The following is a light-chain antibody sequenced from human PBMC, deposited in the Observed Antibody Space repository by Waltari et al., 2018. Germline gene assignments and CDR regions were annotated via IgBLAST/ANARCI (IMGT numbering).Light chain of an antibody. J-gene: IGLJ2*01. CDR3: QSTDSSASFAV. Sequence: SFKLTQPPSVSVSPGHTAAITCSGDALAKEFANWYPRKPGQAPLLVIYKDIERPSGITERFSGSSSGTTVTLTIRAVQAEDEADYYCQSTDSSASFAVFGGGTWLTVL. V-gene: IGLV3-25*03. CDR1: ALAKEF. CDR2: KDI.